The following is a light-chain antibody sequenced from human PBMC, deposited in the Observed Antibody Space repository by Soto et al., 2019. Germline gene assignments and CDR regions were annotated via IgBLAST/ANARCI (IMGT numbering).Light chain of an antibody. CDR2: YDG. CDR3: QVWDISGDFVV. Sequence: SYELTQTPSLSVAPGQTAKITCGGANIEKKSVQWYQQRPGQAPVLAIYYDGDRPSGIPERFSGTNSGDTATLIISGVEAADEADYYCQVWDISGDFVVFGGGTKLTVL. J-gene: IGLJ2*01. CDR1: NIEKKS. V-gene: IGLV3-21*04.